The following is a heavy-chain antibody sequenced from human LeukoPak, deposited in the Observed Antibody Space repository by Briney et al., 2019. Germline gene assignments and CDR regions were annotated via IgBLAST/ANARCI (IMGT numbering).Heavy chain of an antibody. Sequence: ASVKVSCKASGYTFTGYYMHWVRQAPGQGLEWMGWINPNSGGTNYAQKFQGRVTMTRDTSISTAYMELSRLRSDDTAVYYCARDYSVGAADYGSNSGSYSTISDYWGQGTLVTVSS. J-gene: IGHJ4*02. D-gene: IGHD1-26*01. CDR3: ARDYSVGAADYGSNSGSYSTISDY. V-gene: IGHV1-2*02. CDR1: GYTFTGYY. CDR2: INPNSGGT.